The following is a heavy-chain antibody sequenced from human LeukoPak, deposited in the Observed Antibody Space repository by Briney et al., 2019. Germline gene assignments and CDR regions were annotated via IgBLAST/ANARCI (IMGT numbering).Heavy chain of an antibody. J-gene: IGHJ5*02. D-gene: IGHD2-15*01. V-gene: IGHV3-23*01. Sequence: GGSLRLSCAASGFTFSSYEMNWVRQAPGKGLEWVSAISGSGGSTYYADSVKGRFTISRDNSKNTLYLQMNSLRAEDTAVYSCARGADGVSSNSRGWFDPWGQGTLVTVSS. CDR2: ISGSGGST. CDR3: ARGADGVSSNSRGWFDP. CDR1: GFTFSSYE.